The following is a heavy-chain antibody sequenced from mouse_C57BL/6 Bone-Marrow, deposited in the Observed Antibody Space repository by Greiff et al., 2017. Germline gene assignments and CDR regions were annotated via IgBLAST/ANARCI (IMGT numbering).Heavy chain of an antibody. J-gene: IGHJ1*03. D-gene: IGHD1-1*01. CDR1: GYTFTSYW. V-gene: IGHV1-59*01. Sequence: VQLQQPGAELVRPGTSVKLSCKASGYTFTSYWMHWVKQRPGQGLEWIGVIDPSDSYTNYNQKFKGKATLTVDTSSSTAYMQLSSLTSEDSAVYYCARSRVYGSTRYFDVWGTGTTVTVSS. CDR2: IDPSDSYT. CDR3: ARSRVYGSTRYFDV.